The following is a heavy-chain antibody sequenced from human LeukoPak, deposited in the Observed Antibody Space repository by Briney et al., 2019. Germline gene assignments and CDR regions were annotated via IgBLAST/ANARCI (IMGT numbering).Heavy chain of an antibody. Sequence: SETLSLTCTVSGGSISGYYWSWIRQPPGKGLEWIGYIYYSGSTYYNPSLKSRVAISVDTSKNQFSLKLSSVTAADTAVYYCASSHYDFWSGQNWFDPWGQGTLVTVSS. CDR3: ASSHYDFWSGQNWFDP. D-gene: IGHD3-3*01. CDR1: GGSISGYY. J-gene: IGHJ5*02. CDR2: IYYSGST. V-gene: IGHV4-59*08.